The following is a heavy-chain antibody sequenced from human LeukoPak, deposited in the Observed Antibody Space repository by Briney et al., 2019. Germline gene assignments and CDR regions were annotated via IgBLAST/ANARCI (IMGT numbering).Heavy chain of an antibody. CDR2: ISWNSGSI. CDR3: ARDLHDYGDYWDAGDAFDI. CDR1: GFTFDDYA. J-gene: IGHJ3*02. D-gene: IGHD4-17*01. V-gene: IGHV3-9*01. Sequence: PGRSLRLSCAASGFTFDDYAMHWVRQAPGKGLEWVSGISWNSGSIGYADSVKGRFTISRDNAKNSLYLQMNSLRAEDTAVYYCARDLHDYGDYWDAGDAFDIWGQGTMVTVSS.